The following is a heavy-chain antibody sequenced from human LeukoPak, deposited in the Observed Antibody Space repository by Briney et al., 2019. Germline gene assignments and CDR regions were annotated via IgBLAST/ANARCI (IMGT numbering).Heavy chain of an antibody. CDR2: INHSGNT. Sequence: SETLSLTCAVYGGSFSAYYWIWIRQPPGKGLEWIGEINHSGNTIYNPSLKSRVTLSVDTSKNQFSLKLSSVTAADTAVYYCASWTTTNWFDPWGQGTLVTVSS. D-gene: IGHD3/OR15-3a*01. CDR1: GGSFSAYY. CDR3: ASWTTTNWFDP. J-gene: IGHJ5*02. V-gene: IGHV4-34*01.